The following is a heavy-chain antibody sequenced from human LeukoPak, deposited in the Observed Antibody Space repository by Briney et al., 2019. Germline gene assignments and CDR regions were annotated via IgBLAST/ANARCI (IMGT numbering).Heavy chain of an antibody. CDR2: IYTSGST. J-gene: IGHJ4*02. CDR1: GGSISSYY. D-gene: IGHD6-19*01. Sequence: PSETLSLTCTVSGGSISSYYWSWIRQPAGMGLEWIGRIYTSGSTNYNPSLKSRVTMSVDTSKNQFSLKLSSVTAADTAVYYCAREKQSSGWYVPNYFDYWGQGTLVTVSS. CDR3: AREKQSSGWYVPNYFDY. V-gene: IGHV4-4*07.